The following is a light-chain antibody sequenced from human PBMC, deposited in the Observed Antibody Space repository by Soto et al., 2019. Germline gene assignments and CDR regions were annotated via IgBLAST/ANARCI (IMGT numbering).Light chain of an antibody. Sequence: DIQVTQSPSTLSXXVXXXXTXXXLASQSISSWLAWYQQKPGKAPNLLIYDASSLESGVPSRFSGSGSGTEFTLTISSLQPDDFATYYCQQYNSYSRTFGQGTKVDI. V-gene: IGKV1-5*01. CDR3: QQYNSYSRT. J-gene: IGKJ1*01. CDR2: DAS. CDR1: QSISSW.